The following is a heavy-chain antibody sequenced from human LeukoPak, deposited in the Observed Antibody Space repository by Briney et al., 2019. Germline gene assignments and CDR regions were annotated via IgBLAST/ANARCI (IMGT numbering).Heavy chain of an antibody. V-gene: IGHV3-30*07. CDR2: ISYDGSNK. Sequence: PGGSLRLSCAASRFTLSTYAMHWVRQAPGKGLEWVALISYDGSNKYYADSVKGRFTTSRDNSKNTLYLQMNSLRAEDTAVYYCAKETGIAATCFDYWGQGTLVTVSS. J-gene: IGHJ4*02. D-gene: IGHD6-13*01. CDR1: RFTLSTYA. CDR3: AKETGIAATCFDY.